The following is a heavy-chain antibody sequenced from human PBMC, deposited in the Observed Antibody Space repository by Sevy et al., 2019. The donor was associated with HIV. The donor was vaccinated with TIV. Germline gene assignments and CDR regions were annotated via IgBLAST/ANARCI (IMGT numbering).Heavy chain of an antibody. V-gene: IGHV3-72*01. Sequence: GGSLRLSCAASGFAFSDHYVDWVRQAPGKGLEWVGRIRNSPNRYTTEYAVSVEGRFTISRDDSRHSLYLQMNSLKTEDSAVYYCVRGPNCGVGGCQQISPYCLDVWGKGATVTVSS. CDR3: VRGPNCGVGGCQQISPYCLDV. CDR2: IRNSPNRYTT. J-gene: IGHJ6*03. CDR1: GFAFSDHY. D-gene: IGHD2-21*01.